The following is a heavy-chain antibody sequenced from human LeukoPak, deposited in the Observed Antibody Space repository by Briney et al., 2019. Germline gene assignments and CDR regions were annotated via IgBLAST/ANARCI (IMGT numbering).Heavy chain of an antibody. CDR3: ARGLRPERRYYYASSGYHFDY. CDR1: GYTFTSYD. Sequence: GASVKVSCKASGYTFTSYDMHWVRQAPGQGLEWMGIINPSGGSTNYAQKFQGRVTVTRDTSTSTVYMELSSLRSEDTAVYYCARGLRPERRYYYASSGYHFDYWGQGTLVTVSS. J-gene: IGHJ4*02. V-gene: IGHV1-46*01. CDR2: INPSGGST. D-gene: IGHD3-22*01.